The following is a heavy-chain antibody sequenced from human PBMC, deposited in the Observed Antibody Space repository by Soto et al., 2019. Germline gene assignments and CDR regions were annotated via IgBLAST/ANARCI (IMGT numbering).Heavy chain of an antibody. J-gene: IGHJ4*02. CDR1: GFTFSSYA. CDR3: GRGPYYFDY. V-gene: IGHV3-30-3*01. Sequence: QVQLVESGGGVVQPGRSLRLSCAASGFTFSSYAMHWVRQAPGKGLEWVAVISYDGSNKYYADSVKGRFTISRDNSKNTLYLQMNSLRAEDTAVYYCGRGPYYFDYWGQGTLVTVSS. CDR2: ISYDGSNK.